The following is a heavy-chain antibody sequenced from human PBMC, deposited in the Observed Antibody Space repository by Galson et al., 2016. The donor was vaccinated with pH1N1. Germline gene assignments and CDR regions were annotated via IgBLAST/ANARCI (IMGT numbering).Heavy chain of an antibody. D-gene: IGHD3-10*02. Sequence: SLRLSCAASQITFSDYAMGWVRQAPGKGLQWVSTISGSGASTYYAASVEGRFTISRDNSKSTLFLQLDRLRAEDTAVYYCAKFCSTCPFDYWGQGVLVVVSA. CDR1: QITFSDYA. V-gene: IGHV3-23*01. CDR3: AKFCSTCPFDY. J-gene: IGHJ4*02. CDR2: ISGSGAST.